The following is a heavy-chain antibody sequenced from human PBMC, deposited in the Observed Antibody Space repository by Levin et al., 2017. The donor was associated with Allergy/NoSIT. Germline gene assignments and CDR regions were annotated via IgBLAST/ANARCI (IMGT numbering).Heavy chain of an antibody. CDR2: IYYSGST. Sequence: SETLSLTCTVSGGSISSYYWSWIRQPPGKGLEWIGYIYYSGSTNYNPSLKSRVTISVDTSKNQFSLKLSSVTAADTAVYYCARDGGAGANDYWGQGTLVTVSS. V-gene: IGHV4-59*01. J-gene: IGHJ4*02. D-gene: IGHD1-26*01. CDR1: GGSISSYY. CDR3: ARDGGAGANDY.